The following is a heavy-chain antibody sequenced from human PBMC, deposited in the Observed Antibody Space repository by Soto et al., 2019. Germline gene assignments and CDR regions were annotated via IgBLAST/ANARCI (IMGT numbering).Heavy chain of an antibody. J-gene: IGHJ4*02. Sequence: PGGSLRLSCAASGFTFSSYSMHWVRQAPGKGLEWVSSISSSSSYIYYADSVKGRFTISRDNAKNSLYLQMNSLRAEDTAVYYCARAGEPPAGFDYWGQGTLVTVS. CDR1: GFTFSSYS. D-gene: IGHD1-1*01. V-gene: IGHV3-21*01. CDR3: ARAGEPPAGFDY. CDR2: ISSSSSYI.